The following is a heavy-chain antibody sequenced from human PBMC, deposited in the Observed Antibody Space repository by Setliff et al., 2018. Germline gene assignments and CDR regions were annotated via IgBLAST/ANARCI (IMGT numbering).Heavy chain of an antibody. CDR2: IHNNGRI. CDR3: ARHALSFDSAWDV. V-gene: IGHV4-59*08. Sequence: PSETLSLTCAVYGGSFSAYYWSWIRQPPGKGLEWIAYIHNNGRIKYNPALKSRVTISLDTSKNQFSLNLNSATAADTAVYYCARHALSFDSAWDVWGKGTTVTVSS. D-gene: IGHD3-9*01. J-gene: IGHJ6*04. CDR1: GGSFSAYY.